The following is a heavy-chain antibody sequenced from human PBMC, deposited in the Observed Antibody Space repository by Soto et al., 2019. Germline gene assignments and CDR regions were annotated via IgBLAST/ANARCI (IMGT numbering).Heavy chain of an antibody. CDR1: GFTFSNYA. D-gene: IGHD5-18*01. CDR3: AKDPPKIQLWNPGYYYYYGMDV. Sequence: GGSLRLSCAASGFTFSNYAMSWVRQAPGKGPEWVSGISSGGGSTYYADSVKGRFTISRDNSKNTLYLQMNSLRAEDTAVYYCAKDPPKIQLWNPGYYYYYGMDVWGQGTTVTVSS. V-gene: IGHV3-23*01. CDR2: ISSGGGST. J-gene: IGHJ6*02.